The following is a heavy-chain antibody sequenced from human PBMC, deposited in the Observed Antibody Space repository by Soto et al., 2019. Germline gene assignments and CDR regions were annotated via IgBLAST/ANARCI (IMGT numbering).Heavy chain of an antibody. D-gene: IGHD5-12*01. CDR3: AKDLGYSGYEGDY. J-gene: IGHJ4*02. Sequence: PAGSLTLSCAASGFTFSGYGMHWVRQAPGKGLERVAVISYDGSNKYYADSVKGRVTISIDNSTNPLYLQMNSLRAEDTAVYYCAKDLGYSGYEGDYWGQGTLVTVSS. CDR1: GFTFSGYG. CDR2: ISYDGSNK. V-gene: IGHV3-30*18.